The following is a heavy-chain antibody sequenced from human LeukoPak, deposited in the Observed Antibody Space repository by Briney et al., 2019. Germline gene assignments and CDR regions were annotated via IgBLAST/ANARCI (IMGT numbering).Heavy chain of an antibody. CDR2: ISYDGSNK. CDR1: GFTFSSYA. V-gene: IGHV3-30-3*01. D-gene: IGHD3-10*01. CDR3: AKAPQFGELLWEAGAMDV. Sequence: QSGGSLRLSCAASGFTFSSYAMHWVRQAPGKGLEWVAVISYDGSNKYYADSVKGRFTISRDNAKNSLSLQMNSLRAEDTAFYYCAKAPQFGELLWEAGAMDVWGQGTTVTVSS. J-gene: IGHJ6*02.